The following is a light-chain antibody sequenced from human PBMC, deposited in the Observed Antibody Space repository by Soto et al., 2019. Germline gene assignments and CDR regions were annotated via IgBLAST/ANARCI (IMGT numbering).Light chain of an antibody. CDR1: QSISSW. J-gene: IGKJ2*01. V-gene: IGKV1-5*01. CDR3: QQYNSFSPYT. CDR2: DAS. Sequence: DIRMTQSPSTLSASVGDRVTITCRASQSISSWLAWYQQKPGIAPKLLIYDASSLKSGVPSRFSGSGSGTEFTLTISSLQPDDFATYYCQQYNSFSPYTLGQGTKLEIK.